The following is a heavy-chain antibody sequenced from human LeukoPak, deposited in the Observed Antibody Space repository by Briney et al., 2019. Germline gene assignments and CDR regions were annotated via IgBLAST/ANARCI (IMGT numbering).Heavy chain of an antibody. D-gene: IGHD2-21*01. CDR2: IWYDGSNK. V-gene: IGHV3-33*01. J-gene: IGHJ5*02. CDR1: GFTFSSYG. CDR3: ARAGGEGNWFDP. Sequence: GGSLRLSCAASGFTFSSYGMHWVRQAPGKGLEWVAVIWYDGSNKYYADSVKGRFTISRDNSKNTLYLQMNSLRAEDTAVYYCARAGGEGNWFDPWGQGTLVTVSS.